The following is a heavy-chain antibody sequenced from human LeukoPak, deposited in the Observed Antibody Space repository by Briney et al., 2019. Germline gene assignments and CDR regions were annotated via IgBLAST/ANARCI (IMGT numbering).Heavy chain of an antibody. CDR3: AKPMLAAKQPRFYMDV. Sequence: GSLVLSLAASGFTLNSFAMHLVRQAPSKGLGWVAVISYDGSNKYYADSVKGRFTISRDNSKNTLYLQMNSLRAEDTAVYYCAKPMLAAKQPRFYMDVWGKGTTVTISS. V-gene: IGHV3-30*16. CDR2: ISYDGSNK. D-gene: IGHD3-10*02. J-gene: IGHJ6*03. CDR1: GFTLNSFA.